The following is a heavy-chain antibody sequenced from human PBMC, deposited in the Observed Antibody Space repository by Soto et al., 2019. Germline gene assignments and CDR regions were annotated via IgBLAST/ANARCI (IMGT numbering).Heavy chain of an antibody. CDR1: GFTFSSHG. V-gene: IGHV3-48*01. J-gene: IGHJ4*02. D-gene: IGHD2-15*01. CDR2: ISSSSSTI. Sequence: GGSLRLSCAASGFTFSSHGMNWVRQAPGKGLEWISFISSSSSTIYYADSVKGRFTISRDNAKNTLYLQMNSLRAEDTAVYYYARSRAANRLPRYNSGGYPLHGGRGPLVTVSS. CDR3: ARSRAANRLPRYNSGGYPLH.